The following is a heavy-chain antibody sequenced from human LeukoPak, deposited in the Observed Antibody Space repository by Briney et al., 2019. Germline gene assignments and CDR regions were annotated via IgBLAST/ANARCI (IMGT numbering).Heavy chain of an antibody. Sequence: PGGSLRLSCAASGFTVSSKYMSWVRQAPGKGLEWVAFIRYDGSNKYYADSVKGRFTISRDNSKNTLYLQMNSLRAEDTAVYYCAKDIKYYYGSGSYGPSYYFDYWGQGTLVTVSS. D-gene: IGHD3-10*01. J-gene: IGHJ4*02. V-gene: IGHV3-30*02. CDR2: IRYDGSNK. CDR3: AKDIKYYYGSGSYGPSYYFDY. CDR1: GFTVSSKY.